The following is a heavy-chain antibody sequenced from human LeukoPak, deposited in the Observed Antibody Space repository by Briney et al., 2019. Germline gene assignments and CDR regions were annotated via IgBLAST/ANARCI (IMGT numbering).Heavy chain of an antibody. J-gene: IGHJ4*02. V-gene: IGHV2-5*02. CDR2: IYWDDDK. D-gene: IGHD6-13*01. CDR1: GFSLSTSGVG. Sequence: SGPTLVNPTQTLTLTCTLSGFSLSTSGVGVGWIRQPPGKALEWLALIYWDDDKRYSPSLKSRLTITKDTSKNQVVLTMTNMDPVDTATYYCAHSSFWQQLVPVPFDYWGQGTLVTVSS. CDR3: AHSSFWQQLVPVPFDY.